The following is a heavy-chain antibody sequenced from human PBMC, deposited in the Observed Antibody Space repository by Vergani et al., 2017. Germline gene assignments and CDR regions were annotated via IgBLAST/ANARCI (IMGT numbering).Heavy chain of an antibody. J-gene: IGHJ3*02. Sequence: EVQLVQSGAEVKKPGESLKISCKGSGYSFTSYWIGWVRQMPGKGLEWMGVIYPGDSDTRYSPSFQGQVTISADKSISTAYLQWSSLKASDTAMYYCARPGYYGSGSYWRPDDAFDIWGQGTMVTVSS. D-gene: IGHD3-10*01. CDR1: GYSFTSYW. CDR2: IYPGDSDT. CDR3: ARPGYYGSGSYWRPDDAFDI. V-gene: IGHV5-51*01.